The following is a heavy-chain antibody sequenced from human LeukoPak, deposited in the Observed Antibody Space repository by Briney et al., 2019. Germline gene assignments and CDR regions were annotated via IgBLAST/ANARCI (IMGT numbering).Heavy chain of an antibody. D-gene: IGHD3-22*01. J-gene: IGHJ4*02. Sequence: GASVKVSCKASGYTFTSYGISWVRQAPGQGLEWMGWISAYNGNTNYAQKLQGRVTMTTDTSTSTAYMELRSLRSDDTAVYYCARVELYYYDSKYYFDYWGQGTLVTVSS. V-gene: IGHV1-18*01. CDR1: GYTFTSYG. CDR3: ARVELYYYDSKYYFDY. CDR2: ISAYNGNT.